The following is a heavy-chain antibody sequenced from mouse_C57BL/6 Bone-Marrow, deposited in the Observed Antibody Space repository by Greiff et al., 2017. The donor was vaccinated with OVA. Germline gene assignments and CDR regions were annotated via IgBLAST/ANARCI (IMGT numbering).Heavy chain of an antibody. CDR1: GFTFSSYA. CDR2: ISDGGSYT. J-gene: IGHJ2*01. CDR3: ARNPYFDY. V-gene: IGHV5-4*01. Sequence: EVQGVESGGGLVKPGGSLKLSCAASGFTFSSYAMSWVRQTPEKRLEWVATISDGGSYTYYPDSVKGRFTISRDNAKNNLYLQMSHLKSEDTAMYYCARNPYFDYWGQGTTLTVSS.